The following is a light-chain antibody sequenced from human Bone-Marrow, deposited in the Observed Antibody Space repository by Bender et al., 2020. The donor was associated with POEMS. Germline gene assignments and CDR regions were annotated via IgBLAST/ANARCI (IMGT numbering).Light chain of an antibody. CDR2: EVT. Sequence: QSALTQPASVSGSPGQSITISCTGTSSDVGSYKLVSWYQQYPGKAPKLMIYEVTKRPSGVSNRFSGSKSGNTASLTITGVQAEDEADYYCAGWDDGLSGWVFGGGTKLTVL. V-gene: IGLV2-23*02. CDR3: AGWDDGLSGWV. J-gene: IGLJ3*02. CDR1: SSDVGSYKL.